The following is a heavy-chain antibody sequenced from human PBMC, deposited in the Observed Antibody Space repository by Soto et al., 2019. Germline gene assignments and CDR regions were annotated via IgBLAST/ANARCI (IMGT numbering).Heavy chain of an antibody. Sequence: QVQLVQSGAEVKKPGSSVKVSCKASGGTFSSYISWVRQAPGQGLEWMGRIIPILGIANYAQKFQGRVTMTAHKSTSTAYMDLSSLRSEDTAGYYCARLLYYDSSGYPVDYWGQGTLVTVSS. V-gene: IGHV1-69*02. D-gene: IGHD3-22*01. CDR2: IIPILGIA. J-gene: IGHJ4*02. CDR3: ARLLYYDSSGYPVDY. CDR1: GGTFSSY.